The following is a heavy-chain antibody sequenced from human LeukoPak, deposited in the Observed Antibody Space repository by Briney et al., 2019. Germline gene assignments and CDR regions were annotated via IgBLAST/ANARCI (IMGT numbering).Heavy chain of an antibody. V-gene: IGHV1-2*02. CDR2: INPNSGGT. CDR3: ARVPSNDILTGFDY. J-gene: IGHJ4*02. D-gene: IGHD3-9*01. CDR1: GYTFTGYY. Sequence: ASVKVSCKASGYTFTGYYMHWVRQAPGQGLEWMGWINPNSGGTNYAQKFQGRVTMTRDTSISTAYMELSRLRSDVTAVYYCARVPSNDILTGFDYWGQGTLVTVSS.